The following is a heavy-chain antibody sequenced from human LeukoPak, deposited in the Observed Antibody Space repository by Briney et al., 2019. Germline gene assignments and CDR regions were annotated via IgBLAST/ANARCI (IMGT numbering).Heavy chain of an antibody. CDR3: AKGLGYGDHVDYFDY. V-gene: IGHV3-23*01. J-gene: IGHJ4*02. Sequence: GGSLRLSYAASGFTFSSYAMSWVRQAPGKGLEWVSAISGSGGSTYYADSVKGRFTISRDNSKNTLYLQMNSLRAEDTAVYYCAKGLGYGDHVDYFDYWGQGTLVTVSS. D-gene: IGHD4-17*01. CDR1: GFTFSSYA. CDR2: ISGSGGST.